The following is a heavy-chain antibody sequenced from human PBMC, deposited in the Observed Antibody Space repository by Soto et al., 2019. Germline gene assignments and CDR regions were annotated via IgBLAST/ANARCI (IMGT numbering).Heavy chain of an antibody. D-gene: IGHD2-21*01. J-gene: IGHJ4*02. CDR2: IYYSGST. CDR3: ARHADSFLVYYFDY. V-gene: IGHV4-39*01. Sequence: QMHLQESGPGLGKPSETLSLTCTVSGDSISSSNHYWGWIRQPPGKGLEWIGSIYYSGSTNSQPSLSSRVTISVDTSKNQFSLMLTSVTAADTAVYFCARHADSFLVYYFDYWGQGTLVSVSS. CDR1: GDSISSSNHY.